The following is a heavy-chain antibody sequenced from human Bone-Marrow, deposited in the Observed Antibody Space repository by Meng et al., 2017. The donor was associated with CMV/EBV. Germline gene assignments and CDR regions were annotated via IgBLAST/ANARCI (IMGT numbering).Heavy chain of an antibody. CDR2: INPSGGST. J-gene: IGHJ6*02. D-gene: IGHD2-2*01. Sequence: ASVKVSCKASGYTFTSYYMHWVRQAPGQGLEWMGIINPSGGSTSYAQKFQGRVTMTEDTSTDTAYMELSSLRSEDTAVYYCATIGYCSSTSCYPTHYYGMDVWGQGTTVTVSS. CDR1: GYTFTSYY. V-gene: IGHV1-46*01. CDR3: ATIGYCSSTSCYPTHYYGMDV.